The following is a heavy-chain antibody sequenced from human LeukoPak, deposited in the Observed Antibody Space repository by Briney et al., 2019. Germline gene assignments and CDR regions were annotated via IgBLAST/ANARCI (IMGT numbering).Heavy chain of an antibody. CDR3: ARGSRAMGFGELLPDY. CDR2: IYYSGST. CDR1: GGSISSYY. V-gene: IGHV4-59*01. J-gene: IGHJ4*02. Sequence: KTSETLSLTCTVSGGSISSYYWSWIRQPPGKGLEWIGYIYYSGSTNYNPSLKSRVTISVDTSKNQFSLKLSSVTAADTAVYYCARGSRAMGFGELLPDYWGQGTLVTVSS. D-gene: IGHD3-10*01.